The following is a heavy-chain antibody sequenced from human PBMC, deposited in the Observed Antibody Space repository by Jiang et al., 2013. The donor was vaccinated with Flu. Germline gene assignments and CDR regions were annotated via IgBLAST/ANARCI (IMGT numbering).Heavy chain of an antibody. D-gene: IGHD5-12*01. V-gene: IGHV1-2*02. CDR3: ARVEYSGRWRAFDP. CDR2: IKANNGGT. Sequence: SGAEVKKPGASVKVSCKSSGYTFSDYYIHWVRQAPGQGLEWMGWIKANNGGTDYAQKFQGRVTMTRDTSITTAYMELSSLRSDDTVVYFCARVEYSGRWRAFDPWGQGTLVTVSS. CDR1: GYTFSDYY. J-gene: IGHJ5*02.